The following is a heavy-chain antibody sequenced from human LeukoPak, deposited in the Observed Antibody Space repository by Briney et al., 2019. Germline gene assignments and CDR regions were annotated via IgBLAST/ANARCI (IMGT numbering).Heavy chain of an antibody. D-gene: IGHD1-26*01. J-gene: IGHJ4*02. CDR3: ATGRGGGGGSYSNY. CDR1: GYTLTELS. Sequence: GASVKVSCKVSGYTLTELSMHWVRQAPGKGLEWMGGFDPEDGETIYAQKFQCRVTMTEDTSTDTAYMELSSLRSEDTAVYYCATGRGGGGGSYSNYWGQGTLVTVSS. V-gene: IGHV1-24*01. CDR2: FDPEDGET.